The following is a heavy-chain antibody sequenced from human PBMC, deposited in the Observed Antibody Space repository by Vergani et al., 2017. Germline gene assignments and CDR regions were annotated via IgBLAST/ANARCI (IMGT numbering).Heavy chain of an antibody. Sequence: QVQLQESGPGLVKPSQTLSLTCTVSGGSISSGGYYWSWIRQHPGKGLEWIGYIYYSGSTYYNPSLKSRVTISVDTSKNQFSLKLSSVTAADTAVYYCARDRRVTPPIYYYGMDVWGQGTTVTVSS. V-gene: IGHV4-31*03. J-gene: IGHJ6*02. CDR1: GGSISSGGYY. D-gene: IGHD2-21*02. CDR3: ARDRRVTPPIYYYGMDV. CDR2: IYYSGST.